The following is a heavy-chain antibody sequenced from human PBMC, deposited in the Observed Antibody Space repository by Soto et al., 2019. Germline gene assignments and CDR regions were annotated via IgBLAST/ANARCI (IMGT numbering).Heavy chain of an antibody. Sequence: GGSLRLSCAASGSTFSTYAMHWVRQAPGKGLEWVAFISYDGSNKYYADSVKGRFTISRDNSKNTLYLQMNSLRAEDTAVYYCARVRRDDSDGYYHTIFDYWGQGALVTVPQ. D-gene: IGHD3-22*01. CDR2: ISYDGSNK. CDR3: ARVRRDDSDGYYHTIFDY. J-gene: IGHJ4*02. CDR1: GSTFSTYA. V-gene: IGHV3-30-3*01.